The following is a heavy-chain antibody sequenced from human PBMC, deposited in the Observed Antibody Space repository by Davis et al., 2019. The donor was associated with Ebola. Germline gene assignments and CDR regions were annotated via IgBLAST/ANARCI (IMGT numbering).Heavy chain of an antibody. V-gene: IGHV1-3*01. CDR3: ARDWLGGMDV. J-gene: IGHJ6*02. CDR2: INAGNGNT. Sequence: AASVKVSCKASGYTFTSYAMHWVRQAPGQRLEWMGWINAGNGNTKYSQKLQGRVTMTTDTSTSTAYMELRSLRSDDTAVYYCARDWLGGMDVWGQGTTVTVSS. D-gene: IGHD3-9*01. CDR1: GYTFTSYA.